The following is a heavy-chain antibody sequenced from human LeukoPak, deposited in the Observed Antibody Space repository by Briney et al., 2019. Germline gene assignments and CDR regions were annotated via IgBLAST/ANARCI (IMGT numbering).Heavy chain of an antibody. J-gene: IGHJ4*02. V-gene: IGHV3-43D*03. CDR2: ISWDGGRT. D-gene: IGHD3-22*01. CDR1: RFTFDDYA. CDR3: ARGPSYYYDSSGYYLGDDY. Sequence: GGSLRLSCAASRFTFDDYAMHWVRQAPGKGLEWVSLISWDGGRTHYADSVKGRFTISRDNSKNSLYLQMNSLRAEDTAVYYCARGPSYYYDSSGYYLGDDYWGQGTLVTVSS.